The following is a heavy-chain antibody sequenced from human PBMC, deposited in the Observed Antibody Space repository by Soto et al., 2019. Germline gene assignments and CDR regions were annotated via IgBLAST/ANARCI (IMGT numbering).Heavy chain of an antibody. CDR2: ISGSGGST. CDR3: AKQDFWSVSYSIDY. Sequence: PGGSLRLSCAASGFTFSSYAMSWVRQAPGKGLVWVSAISGSGGSTYYADSVKGRFTISRDNSKNTLYLQMNSLRAEDTAVYYGAKQDFWSVSYSIDYWGQGTLVTVSS. V-gene: IGHV3-23*01. D-gene: IGHD3-3*01. J-gene: IGHJ4*02. CDR1: GFTFSSYA.